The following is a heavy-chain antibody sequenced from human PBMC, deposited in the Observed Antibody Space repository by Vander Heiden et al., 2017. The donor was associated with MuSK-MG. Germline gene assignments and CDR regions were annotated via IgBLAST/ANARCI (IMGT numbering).Heavy chain of an antibody. CDR3: ARDLERMYGSGRVGY. D-gene: IGHD3-10*01. CDR2: ISSSSSYT. J-gene: IGHJ4*02. V-gene: IGHV3-11*06. Sequence: QVQLVESGGGLVKPGGSLRLSCAAFGFTFGDYYMSWVRPAPGKGLEWVSYISSSSSYTNDADSVKGRFTISRDNAKNSLYLQMNSLRAEDTAVYYCARDLERMYGSGRVGYWGQGTLVTGSS. CDR1: GFTFGDYY.